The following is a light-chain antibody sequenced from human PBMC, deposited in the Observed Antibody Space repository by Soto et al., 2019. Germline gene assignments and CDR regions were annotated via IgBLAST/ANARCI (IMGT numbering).Light chain of an antibody. V-gene: IGKV1-5*03. J-gene: IGKJ5*01. CDR2: KAS. CDR1: QSISVW. CDR3: HSRA. Sequence: DIQMTQSPSTLSASVGNRVTITCRASQSISVWLAWYQQKAGKAPNLLIYKASRLESGVPSRFSGSGSETEFTLTISGLQPGDSATYYCHSRAFGQGTRLEIK.